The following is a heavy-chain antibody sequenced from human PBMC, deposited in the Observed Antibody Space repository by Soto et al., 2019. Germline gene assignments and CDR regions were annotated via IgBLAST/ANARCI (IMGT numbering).Heavy chain of an antibody. J-gene: IGHJ4*02. CDR1: GGSISDYY. CDR3: ARTSPVAGGFDY. CDR2: IYHTT. V-gene: IGHV4-59*01. D-gene: IGHD6-19*01. Sequence: QVQLQESGPGLVKPSETLSLTCTVSGGSISDYYWSWIRQPPGKGLEWIGYIYHTTNYNPSLKSRVTISVNPSKNQFSLKVTSVTAADTAVYYCARTSPVAGGFDYWGQGTLVTVSS.